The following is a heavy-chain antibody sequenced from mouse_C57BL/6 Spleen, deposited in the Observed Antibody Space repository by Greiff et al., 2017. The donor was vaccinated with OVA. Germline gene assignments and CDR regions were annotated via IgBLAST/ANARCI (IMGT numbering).Heavy chain of an antibody. CDR1: GYAFTNYL. CDR3: ARSGNYYGREAY. D-gene: IGHD1-1*01. J-gene: IGHJ3*01. Sequence: QVQLQQSGAELVRPGTSVKVSCKASGYAFTNYLIEWVKQRPGQGLEWIGVINPGSGGTNYNEKFKGKATLTADKSSSTAYMQLSSLTSEDSAVYFCARSGNYYGREAYWGQGTLVTVSA. V-gene: IGHV1-54*01. CDR2: INPGSGGT.